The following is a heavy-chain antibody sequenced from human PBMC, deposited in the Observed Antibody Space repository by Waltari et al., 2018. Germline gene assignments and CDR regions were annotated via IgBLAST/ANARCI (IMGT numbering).Heavy chain of an antibody. J-gene: IGHJ4*02. V-gene: IGHV1-3*01. Sequence: QVQLVQSGAEVKKPGASVKVSCKASGYTFTSSAMHWVRQAPGQRLEWMGWINAGNGNTKYSQKFQGRVTITRDTSASTAYMELSSLRSEDTAVYYCARDTPSHRGRYYDSSGYPDYWGQGTLVTVSS. D-gene: IGHD3-22*01. CDR3: ARDTPSHRGRYYDSSGYPDY. CDR2: INAGNGNT. CDR1: GYTFTSSA.